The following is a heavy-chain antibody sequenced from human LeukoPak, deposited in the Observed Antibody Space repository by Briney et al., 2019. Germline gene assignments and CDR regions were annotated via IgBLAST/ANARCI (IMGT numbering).Heavy chain of an antibody. J-gene: IGHJ4*02. D-gene: IGHD7-27*01. CDR1: GFTFTDHY. Sequence: ASVKVSCKASGFTFTDHYMHWVRQAPGQGLEWMGWINGKRGDTNYAQNFQDRVTMTRDTSTSTVYMELSRLTVDDTAVYYCARDHDWGVDYWGQGTLVTVSS. CDR2: INGKRGDT. V-gene: IGHV1-2*02. CDR3: ARDHDWGVDY.